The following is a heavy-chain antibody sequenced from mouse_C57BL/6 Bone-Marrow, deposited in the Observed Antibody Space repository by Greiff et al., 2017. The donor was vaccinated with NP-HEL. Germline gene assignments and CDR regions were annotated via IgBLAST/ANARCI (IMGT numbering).Heavy chain of an antibody. D-gene: IGHD1-1*01. CDR1: GFTFSDYG. Sequence: EVHLVESGGGLVKPGGSLKLSCAASGFTFSDYGMHWVRQAPEKGLEWVAYISSGSSTIYYADTVKGRFTISRDNAKNTLFLKMTSLRSEDTAMYYCASTIYYYGFDYGGQGTTLTVSS. CDR2: ISSGSSTI. CDR3: ASTIYYYGFDY. V-gene: IGHV5-17*01. J-gene: IGHJ2*01.